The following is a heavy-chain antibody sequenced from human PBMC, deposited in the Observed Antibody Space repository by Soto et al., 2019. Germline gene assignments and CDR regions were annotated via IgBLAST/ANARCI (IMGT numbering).Heavy chain of an antibody. J-gene: IGHJ4*02. Sequence: GGSLRLSCAASGFTFSSYGMHWVRQAPGKGLEWVAVIWYDGSNKYYADSVKGRFTISRDNSKNTLYLQMNSLRAEDTAVYYCARVLRGYCSSTSCFDFDYWGQGTLVTVSS. CDR1: GFTFSSYG. CDR2: IWYDGSNK. V-gene: IGHV3-33*01. CDR3: ARVLRGYCSSTSCFDFDY. D-gene: IGHD2-2*01.